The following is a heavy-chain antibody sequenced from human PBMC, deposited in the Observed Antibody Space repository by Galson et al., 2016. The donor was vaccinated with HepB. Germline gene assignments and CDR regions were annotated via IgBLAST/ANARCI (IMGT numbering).Heavy chain of an antibody. CDR1: GLTFSRFW. Sequence: SLRLSCAASGLTFSRFWMHWVRQVPGKGLVWVSHINSDGSSTDYADSVKGRFTISRDNAKNTLYLQMDSLGAEDTAVYYCVTYYYDSCGYSYWGQGTLVTVAS. V-gene: IGHV3-74*01. D-gene: IGHD3-22*01. CDR3: VTYYYDSCGYSY. J-gene: IGHJ4*02. CDR2: INSDGSST.